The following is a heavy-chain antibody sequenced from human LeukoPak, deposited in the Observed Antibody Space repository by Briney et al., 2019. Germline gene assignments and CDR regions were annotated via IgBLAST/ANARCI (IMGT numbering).Heavy chain of an antibody. J-gene: IGHJ4*02. V-gene: IGHV3-66*01. Sequence: GGSLRLSCAASGFTVSSNYMSWVRQVPGKGLEWVSVIYSGGSSIYYADSVQGRFTISRDNSKNTVYLQMNSLRAEDTAVYYCARAGRGSTYGYVDYWGQGTLVTVSS. CDR2: IYSGGSSI. CDR1: GFTVSSNY. D-gene: IGHD5-18*01. CDR3: ARAGRGSTYGYVDY.